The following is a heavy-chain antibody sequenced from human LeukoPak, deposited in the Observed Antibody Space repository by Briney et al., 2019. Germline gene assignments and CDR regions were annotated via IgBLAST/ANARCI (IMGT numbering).Heavy chain of an antibody. J-gene: IGHJ6*02. D-gene: IGHD3-3*01. CDR2: ISYDGSNK. CDR1: GFTFSSYG. V-gene: IGHV3-30*18. CDR3: AKDGIAYYDFWSGPYYYGMDV. Sequence: GRSLRLSCAASGFTFSSYGMHWVRQAPGKGLEWVAVISYDGSNKYYPDSVKRRFTISRDNSKHTLYLQMNSLRAEDTAVYYCAKDGIAYYDFWSGPYYYGMDVWGQGTTVTVSS.